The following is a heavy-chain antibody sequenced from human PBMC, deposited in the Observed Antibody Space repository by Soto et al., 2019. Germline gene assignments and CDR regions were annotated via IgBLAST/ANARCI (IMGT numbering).Heavy chain of an antibody. J-gene: IGHJ6*01. CDR2: ISYDGSNK. V-gene: IGHV3-30*18. Sequence: QVQLVESGGGVVQPGRSLRLSCAASGFTFSSYGMHWVRQAPGKGLEWVAVISYDGSNKYYADSVKGRFTISRDNSKNTLYLQMNSLRAEDTAVYYCAKTSFGYSNYDYRYYYGMDVW. CDR3: AKTSFGYSNYDYRYYYGMDV. D-gene: IGHD4-4*01. CDR1: GFTFSSYG.